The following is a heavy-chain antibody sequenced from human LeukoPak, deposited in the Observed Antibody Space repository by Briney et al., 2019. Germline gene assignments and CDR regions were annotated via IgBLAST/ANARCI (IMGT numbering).Heavy chain of an antibody. J-gene: IGHJ4*02. V-gene: IGHV3-21*01. CDR3: ARPKMAVVTPLDY. D-gene: IGHD4-23*01. CDR2: ISSSSSYI. CDR1: GFTFSSYS. Sequence: PGGSLRLSCAASGFTFSSYSMNWVRQTPGKGLEWVSSISSSSSYIFYADSVKGRFTMSRDNAKKSLFLQMNSLRAEDTAVYYCARPKMAVVTPLDYWGQGTLVTVSS.